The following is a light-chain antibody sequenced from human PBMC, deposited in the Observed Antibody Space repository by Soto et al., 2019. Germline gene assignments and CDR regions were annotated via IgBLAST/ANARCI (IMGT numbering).Light chain of an antibody. CDR2: DVS. J-gene: IGLJ2*01. Sequence: QSALTQPRSVSGSPGQSVTISCTGTSSDVGGYNYVSWYQQHPGKAPKLMIYDVSKRPSGVPDRFSGSKSGNTASLTISGLQAEDDADNYCCSFAGSYTFVVFGGGTKVTVL. V-gene: IGLV2-11*01. CDR1: SSDVGGYNY. CDR3: CSFAGSYTFVV.